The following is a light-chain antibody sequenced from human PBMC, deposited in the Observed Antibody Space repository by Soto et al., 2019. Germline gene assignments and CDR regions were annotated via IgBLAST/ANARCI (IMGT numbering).Light chain of an antibody. CDR2: DVY. J-gene: IGKJ3*01. V-gene: IGKV3-11*01. Sequence: EVVLTQSPDTLSLSPGETATLSCRASQSVDSDLAWYQQKPGQAPRLLIYDVYTRATGVGARFTGSGSATDFTLTITSLEPEDFAVYYCQQRGKWPLTFGPGTKVEIK. CDR1: QSVDSD. CDR3: QQRGKWPLT.